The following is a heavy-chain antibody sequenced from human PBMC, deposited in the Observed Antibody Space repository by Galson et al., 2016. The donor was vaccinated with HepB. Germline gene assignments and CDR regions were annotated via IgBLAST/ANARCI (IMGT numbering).Heavy chain of an antibody. D-gene: IGHD1-26*01. J-gene: IGHJ4*02. CDR3: VRHSGVSSVTYQGIDY. V-gene: IGHV4-39*01. CDR2: IHYSGST. Sequence: SETLSLTCTVSGGSISRSAYYWGWIRQPPGKGLEWIGSIHYSGSTSYYASLKSRVTISVDTSKNQFSLNLRSVTAADTAVYYCVRHSGVSSVTYQGIDYWGQGTLVTVSS. CDR1: GGSISRSAYY.